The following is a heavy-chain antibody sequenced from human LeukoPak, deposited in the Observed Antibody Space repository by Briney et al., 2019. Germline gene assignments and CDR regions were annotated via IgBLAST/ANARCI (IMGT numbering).Heavy chain of an antibody. J-gene: IGHJ4*02. CDR2: INPNSGGT. Sequence: ASVKVSCKASGYTFTGYYMHWVRQAPGQGLEWMGRINPNSGGTNYAQKFQGRVTMTRDTSISTAYMELSRLRSDDTAVYYCAVVDTAMVTFDHWGQGTLVTVSS. CDR3: AVVDTAMVTFDH. CDR1: GYTFTGYY. D-gene: IGHD5-18*01. V-gene: IGHV1-2*06.